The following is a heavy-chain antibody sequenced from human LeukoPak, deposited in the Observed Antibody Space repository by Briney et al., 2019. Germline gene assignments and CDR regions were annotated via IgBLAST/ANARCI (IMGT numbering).Heavy chain of an antibody. CDR1: GFTFSSYA. CDR3: ARAKSGSYFCYYGMDV. Sequence: GGSLRLSCAASGFTFSSYAMHWVRQAPGKGLEYVSAISSNGGSTYYANSVKGRFTISRDNSKSTLYLQMGSLRAEDMAVYYCARAKSGSYFCYYGMDVWGQGTTVTVSS. V-gene: IGHV3-64*01. D-gene: IGHD1-26*01. J-gene: IGHJ6*02. CDR2: ISSNGGST.